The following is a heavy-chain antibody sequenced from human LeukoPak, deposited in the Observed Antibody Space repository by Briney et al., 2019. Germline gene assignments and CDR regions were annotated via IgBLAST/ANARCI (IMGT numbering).Heavy chain of an antibody. CDR3: ARDGTSSWYHNAFDI. CDR2: IYYSGST. D-gene: IGHD6-13*01. CDR1: GGSISSYY. V-gene: IGHV4-59*01. Sequence: SETLSLTCTVSGGSISSYYWSWIRQPPGKGLEWIGYIYYSGSTNYNPSLKSRVTISVDTSKNHFSLRLSSVTAADTAVYYCARDGTSSWYHNAFDIWGQGTMVTVSS. J-gene: IGHJ3*02.